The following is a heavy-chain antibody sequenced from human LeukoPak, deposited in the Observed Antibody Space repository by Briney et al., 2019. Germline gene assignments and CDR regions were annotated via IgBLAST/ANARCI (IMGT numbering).Heavy chain of an antibody. Sequence: SETLSLTCTVSGYSITSGYYWGWIRQPPGKGLEWIGSIYHSGSTFYNPSLKSRVAISVETSKNQFSLKLSSVTAADTAVYYRARDHDIVATTHFDYWGQGTLVTVSS. CDR1: GYSITSGYY. CDR3: ARDHDIVATTHFDY. V-gene: IGHV4-38-2*02. CDR2: IYHSGST. D-gene: IGHD5-12*01. J-gene: IGHJ4*02.